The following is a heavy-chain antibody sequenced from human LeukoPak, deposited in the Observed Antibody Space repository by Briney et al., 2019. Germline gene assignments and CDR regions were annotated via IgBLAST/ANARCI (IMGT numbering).Heavy chain of an antibody. D-gene: IGHD6-13*01. CDR3: ARTTEAHSWRTRYYDYYMDV. J-gene: IGHJ6*03. V-gene: IGHV4-59*01. Sequence: PSETLSLTCTVSGGSISSYYWSWIRQPPGKGLEWIGYIYYSGSTNYNPSLKSRVSISVDTSKNQFSLKLSSVTAADTAVYYCARTTEAHSWRTRYYDYYMDVWGKGTTVIVSS. CDR1: GGSISSYY. CDR2: IYYSGST.